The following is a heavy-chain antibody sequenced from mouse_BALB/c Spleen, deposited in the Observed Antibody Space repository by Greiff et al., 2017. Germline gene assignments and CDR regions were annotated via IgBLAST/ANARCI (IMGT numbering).Heavy chain of an antibody. J-gene: IGHJ1*01. V-gene: IGHV1S135*01. CDR1: GYAFTSYN. CDR2: IDPYSGGT. CDR3: ASRDYYGNGLES. D-gene: IGHD1-1*01. Sequence: VQVKESGPGLVQPGASVKVSCTASGYAFTSYNMYWVQQTPGKSLEWIGYIDPYSGGTSYKEKFKGKATFTVDKSSSTAYMQLNSLTSEDSAVYYCASRDYYGNGLESGGEGTTVTVSS.